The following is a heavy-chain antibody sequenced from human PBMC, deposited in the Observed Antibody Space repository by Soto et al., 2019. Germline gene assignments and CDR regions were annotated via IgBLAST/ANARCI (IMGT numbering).Heavy chain of an antibody. CDR1: GGSFGGYY. D-gene: IGHD2-2*01. CDR2: INHSGST. CDR3: ARLGYCSSTSCYGSLFDY. J-gene: IGHJ4*02. V-gene: IGHV4-34*01. Sequence: PSETLSLTCAVYGGSFGGYYWSWIRQPPGKGLEWIGEINHSGSTNYNPSLKSRVTISVDTSKNQFSLKLSSVTAADTAVYYCARLGYCSSTSCYGSLFDYWGQGTLVTVSS.